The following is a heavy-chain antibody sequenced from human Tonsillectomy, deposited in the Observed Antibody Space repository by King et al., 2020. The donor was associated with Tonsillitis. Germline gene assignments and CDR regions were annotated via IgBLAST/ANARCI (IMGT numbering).Heavy chain of an antibody. CDR3: ARHGDSSGYYL. CDR1: GYSFTRNW. CDR2: IYPGDSDT. V-gene: IGHV5-51*01. Sequence: VQLVESGAEVKKPGESLKISCKGSGYSFTRNWIAWVRQMPGKGLEWMGIIYPGDSDTRYSPSFQGQVTISADKSISTAYLLWSSLKASDTAMYHCARHGDSSGYYLWGQGTLVTVSS. J-gene: IGHJ1*01. D-gene: IGHD3-22*01.